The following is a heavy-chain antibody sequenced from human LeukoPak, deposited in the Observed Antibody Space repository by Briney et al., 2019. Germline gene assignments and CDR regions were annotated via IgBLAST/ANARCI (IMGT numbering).Heavy chain of an antibody. V-gene: IGHV3-23*01. D-gene: IGHD3-9*01. Sequence: GGSLRLSCAASGFAFNNYAMSWVRQAPGKGMEWVSGISGSGGSTYYADSVKGRFTISRDNSKNTLYLQMNSLRAEDTALYYCAKDSGYDVLTGSYFDDWGQGTLVTVSS. CDR1: GFAFNNYA. J-gene: IGHJ4*02. CDR2: ISGSGGST. CDR3: AKDSGYDVLTGSYFDD.